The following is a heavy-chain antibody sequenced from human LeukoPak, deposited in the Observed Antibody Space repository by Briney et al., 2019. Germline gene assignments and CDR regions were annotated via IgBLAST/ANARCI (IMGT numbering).Heavy chain of an antibody. D-gene: IGHD6-19*01. J-gene: IGHJ3*02. CDR3: ASQQWLYDAFDI. V-gene: IGHV4-4*07. Sequence: SETLSLTCTVSGASISSFHWSWIRQPAGKGLEWVGRIYISGSTNYNPSLKSRVAMSIDTSKSQFSLKLSSVTAADTAVYYCASQQWLYDAFDIWGQGTIITVSS. CDR2: IYISGST. CDR1: GASISSFH.